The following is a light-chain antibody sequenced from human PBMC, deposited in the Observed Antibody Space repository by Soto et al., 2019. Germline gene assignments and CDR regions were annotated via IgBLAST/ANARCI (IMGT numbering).Light chain of an antibody. CDR1: SSDDGGYNY. CDR3: CSCAGSYSWV. CDR2: DVS. J-gene: IGLJ3*02. V-gene: IGLV2-11*01. Sequence: QSALTQPRSVSGSPGQSVTIACTGTSSDDGGYNYVSWYQQHPGKAPKLMIYDVSKRPSGVPDRFSGSKSGNTASLTISGLQAEDAADYYCCSCAGSYSWVFGGGTKVTVL.